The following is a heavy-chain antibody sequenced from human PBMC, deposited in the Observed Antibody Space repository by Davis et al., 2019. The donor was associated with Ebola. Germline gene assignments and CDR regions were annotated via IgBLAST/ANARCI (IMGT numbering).Heavy chain of an antibody. CDR3: ARDPSHDYGDYVGGWFDP. D-gene: IGHD4-17*01. J-gene: IGHJ5*02. Sequence: GESLKISCAASGFTFSSYGMHWVRQAPGKGLAWVAVISYDGSNKYYADSVKGRFTISRDNSKNTLYLQMNSLRAEDTAVYYCARDPSHDYGDYVGGWFDPWGQGTLVTVSS. CDR2: ISYDGSNK. V-gene: IGHV3-30*03. CDR1: GFTFSSYG.